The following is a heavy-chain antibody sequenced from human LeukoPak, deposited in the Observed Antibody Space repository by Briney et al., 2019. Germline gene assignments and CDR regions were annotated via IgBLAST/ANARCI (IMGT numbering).Heavy chain of an antibody. CDR1: GFTFTNYP. CDR3: ARGVHALGY. J-gene: IGHJ4*02. D-gene: IGHD2-2*01. CDR2: ISYDGSKQ. V-gene: IGHV3-30-3*01. Sequence: PGGSLRLSCEASGFTFTNYPMFWVRLAPAKGLEWVSSISYDGSKQNYTDSVKGRFTISRDNSKNMLFLQMNSLRPEDTAVYYCARGVHALGYWGQGTRVTVSS.